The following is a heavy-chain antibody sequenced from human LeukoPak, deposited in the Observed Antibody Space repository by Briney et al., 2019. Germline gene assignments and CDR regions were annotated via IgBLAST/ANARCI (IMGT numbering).Heavy chain of an antibody. V-gene: IGHV1-18*01. D-gene: IGHD1-26*01. CDR1: GYTFTSYG. Sequence: ASVKVSCKASGYTFTSYGISWVRQAPGQGLEWMGWISAYNGNTNYAQKLQGRVTMTTDTSTSTAYMELRSLRSDDTTVYYCAREFRGCIVGALYYFDYWGQGTLVTVSS. CDR3: AREFRGCIVGALYYFDY. J-gene: IGHJ4*02. CDR2: ISAYNGNT.